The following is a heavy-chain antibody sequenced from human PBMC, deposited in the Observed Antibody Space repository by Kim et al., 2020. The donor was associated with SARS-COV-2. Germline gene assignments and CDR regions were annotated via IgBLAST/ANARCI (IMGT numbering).Heavy chain of an antibody. V-gene: IGHV3-23*01. J-gene: IGHJ4*02. Sequence: GGSLRLSCAASGFTFSSYAMSWVRQAPGKGLEWVSAISGSGGSTYYADSVKGRFTISRDNSKNTLYLQMNSLRAEDTAVYYCAKDARCSGGSCPLWVYYFDYWGQGTLVTVSS. CDR2: ISGSGGST. D-gene: IGHD2-15*01. CDR1: GFTFSSYA. CDR3: AKDARCSGGSCPLWVYYFDY.